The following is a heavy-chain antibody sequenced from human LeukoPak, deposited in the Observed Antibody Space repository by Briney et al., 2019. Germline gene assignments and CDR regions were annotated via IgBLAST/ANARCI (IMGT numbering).Heavy chain of an antibody. D-gene: IGHD3-22*01. V-gene: IGHV1-46*01. Sequence: GASVKVSCKASGYTFPSYFMHWVRQAPGQGLEWMGIINPTGGSTTYAQKFQGRVTITADESTSTAYMELSSLRSEDTAVYYCARGQYYYDSSGLAGNNWFDPWGQGTLVTVSS. CDR1: GYTFPSYF. J-gene: IGHJ5*02. CDR3: ARGQYYYDSSGLAGNNWFDP. CDR2: INPTGGST.